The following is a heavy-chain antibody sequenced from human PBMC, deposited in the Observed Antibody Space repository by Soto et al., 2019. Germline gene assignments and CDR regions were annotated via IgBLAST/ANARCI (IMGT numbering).Heavy chain of an antibody. CDR2: IIPIFGTA. J-gene: IGHJ4*02. CDR1: GGTFSSYA. D-gene: IGHD3-22*01. CDR3: ARGTYYYDSSGYYRLDY. Sequence: QVQLVQSGAEVKKPGSSVKVSCKASGGTFSSYAISWVRQAPGQGLEWMGGIIPIFGTANYAQKFQGRVTITADGSTSTAYMELSSLRSEDTAVYYCARGTYYYDSSGYYRLDYWGQGTLVTVSS. V-gene: IGHV1-69*01.